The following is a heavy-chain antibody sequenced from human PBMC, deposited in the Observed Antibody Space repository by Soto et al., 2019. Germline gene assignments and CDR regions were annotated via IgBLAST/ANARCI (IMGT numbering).Heavy chain of an antibody. CDR2: IYYSGST. D-gene: IGHD5-12*01. Sequence: SETLSLTCTVSGGSISSGGYYWSWIRHHPGKGLEWIGYIYYSGSTYYNPSLKSRVTISVDTSKNQFSLKLSSVTAADTAVYYCARDRVDMARKNDAFDTWGPGTIVSVSS. J-gene: IGHJ3*02. CDR3: ARDRVDMARKNDAFDT. CDR1: GGSISSGGYY. V-gene: IGHV4-31*03.